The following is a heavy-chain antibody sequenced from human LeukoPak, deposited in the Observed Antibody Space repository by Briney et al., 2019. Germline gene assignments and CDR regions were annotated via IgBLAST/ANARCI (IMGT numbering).Heavy chain of an antibody. J-gene: IGHJ4*02. CDR2: IKQDGSEK. CDR3: APLGGYGSGSSFDY. V-gene: IGHV3-7*01. D-gene: IGHD3-10*01. CDR1: GFTFSSYW. Sequence: GGSLRLSCAASGFTFSSYWMSWVRQAPGKGLEWVANIKQDGSEKYYVDSVKGRFTISRGNAKNSLYLQMNSLRAEDTAVYYCAPLGGYGSGSSFDYWGQGTLVTVSS.